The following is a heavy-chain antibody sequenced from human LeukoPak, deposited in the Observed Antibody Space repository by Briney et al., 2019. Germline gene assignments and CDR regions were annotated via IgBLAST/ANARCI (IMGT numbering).Heavy chain of an antibody. V-gene: IGHV1-24*01. CDR3: ARVSASGSYYPDLDY. CDR1: GYTLTELS. J-gene: IGHJ4*02. D-gene: IGHD3-10*01. Sequence: GASVKVSCKVSGYTLTELSMHWVRQAPGKGLEWMGGFDPEDGETIYAQKFQGRVTMTEDTSTDTAYMELSSLRSEDTAVYYCARVSASGSYYPDLDYWGQGTLVTVSS. CDR2: FDPEDGET.